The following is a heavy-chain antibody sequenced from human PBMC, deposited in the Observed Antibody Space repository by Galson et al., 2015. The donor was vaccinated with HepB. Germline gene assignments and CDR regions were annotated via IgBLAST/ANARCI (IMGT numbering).Heavy chain of an antibody. CDR3: ARDGPVAATSLDY. CDR1: GFTFSSYA. J-gene: IGHJ4*02. V-gene: IGHV3-7*01. Sequence: SLRLSCAASGFTFSSYAMHWVRQAPGKGLEWLANVKQDGSQKYYVDSVKGRFTISRDNAKNSVHLQMNSLRAEDTAVYYCARDGPVAATSLDYWGQGTLVTVSS. D-gene: IGHD6-25*01. CDR2: VKQDGSQK.